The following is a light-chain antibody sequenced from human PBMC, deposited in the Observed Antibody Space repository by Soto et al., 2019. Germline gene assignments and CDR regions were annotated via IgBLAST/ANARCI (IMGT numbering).Light chain of an antibody. J-gene: IGKJ4*02. V-gene: IGKV3-11*01. CDR1: QSVSSY. Sequence: EIVLTQSPATLSLSPGERATLSCRASQSVSSYLAWYQQKPGQAPRLLIYDASNRAPGIPARFSGSGSGTDFPLTISSLGPEDFAVYYCQQRSNWPGFGGGTKVEIK. CDR2: DAS. CDR3: QQRSNWPG.